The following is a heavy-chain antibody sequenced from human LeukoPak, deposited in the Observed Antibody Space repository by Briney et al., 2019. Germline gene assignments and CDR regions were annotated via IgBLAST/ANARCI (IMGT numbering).Heavy chain of an antibody. J-gene: IGHJ4*02. CDR1: GFTFSNYW. V-gene: IGHV3-74*01. CDR2: INTDGSST. D-gene: IGHD4-17*01. Sequence: GGSLRLSCAASGFTFSNYWMHWVRQAPGKGLVWVSRINTDGSSTSYVDSVKGRFTISRDNSKNSLYLQMNSLRAEDTALYYCAKGTLGDYRAGPDYWGRGTLVTVSS. CDR3: AKGTLGDYRAGPDY.